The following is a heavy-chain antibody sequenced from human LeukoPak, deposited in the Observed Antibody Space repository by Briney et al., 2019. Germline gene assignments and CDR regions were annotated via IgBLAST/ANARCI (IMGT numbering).Heavy chain of an antibody. CDR3: STDYYDSSGYFRHFDY. D-gene: IGHD3-22*01. Sequence: GGSLRLSCAASGFTFSNAWMSWVRQAPGKGLEWVGRIKSKTDGGTTDYAAPVKGRFTISRDDSKNTLYLQMNSRKTEDTDVYYCSTDYYDSSGYFRHFDYWGQGTLVTVSS. CDR2: IKSKTDGGTT. J-gene: IGHJ4*02. V-gene: IGHV3-15*01. CDR1: GFTFSNAW.